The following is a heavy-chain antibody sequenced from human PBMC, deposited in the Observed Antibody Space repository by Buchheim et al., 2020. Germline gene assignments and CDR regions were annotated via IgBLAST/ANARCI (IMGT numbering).Heavy chain of an antibody. J-gene: IGHJ5*02. CDR1: GGSITIGDFY. CDR2: VYHSGST. V-gene: IGHV4-30-4*01. Sequence: QVQLQESGPGLVQPSQTLSLTCSVSGGSITIGDFYWSWVRQSPDKGLEWIGFVYHSGSTVYNPSLKDRAAMSVDTSENQFPLHLNSVTAADTAVYYCVRVSGVAWYNWFDPWGQGTL. CDR3: VRVSGVAWYNWFDP. D-gene: IGHD3-3*01.